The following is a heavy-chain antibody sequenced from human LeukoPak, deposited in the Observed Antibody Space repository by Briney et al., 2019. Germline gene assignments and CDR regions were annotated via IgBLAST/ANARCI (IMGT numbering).Heavy chain of an antibody. Sequence: GASVKVSCKASGGTFSSYAISWVRQAPGQGLEWMGGIIPIFGTANYAQKFQGRVTIIADKSTSTAYMELSSLRSEDTAVYYCARYGGSGTLYYYGMDVWGKGTTVTVSS. D-gene: IGHD3-10*01. J-gene: IGHJ6*04. CDR2: IIPIFGTA. CDR3: ARYGGSGTLYYYGMDV. CDR1: GGTFSSYA. V-gene: IGHV1-69*06.